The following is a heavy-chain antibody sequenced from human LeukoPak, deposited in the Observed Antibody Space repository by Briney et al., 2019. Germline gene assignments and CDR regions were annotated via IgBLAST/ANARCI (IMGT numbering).Heavy chain of an antibody. Sequence: PSETLSLTRAVYGGSFSGYYWSWIRQPPGKGLEWIGEINHSGSTNYNPSLKSRVTISVDTSKNQFSLKLSSVTAADTAVYYCATAYGYVDYWGQGTLVTVSS. CDR2: INHSGST. CDR1: GGSFSGYY. CDR3: ATAYGYVDY. J-gene: IGHJ4*02. D-gene: IGHD3-10*01. V-gene: IGHV4-34*01.